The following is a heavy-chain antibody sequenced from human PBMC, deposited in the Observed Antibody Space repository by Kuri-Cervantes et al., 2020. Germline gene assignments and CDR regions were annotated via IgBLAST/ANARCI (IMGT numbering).Heavy chain of an antibody. J-gene: IGHJ4*02. CDR3: ARVFCSGGSCYSPDY. Sequence: SETLSLTCAVYGGSLSGYYWSWLRQSPGKGPEWIGETNHRGIVDYNPSLKSRVTISVDTSKNQFSLKLSSVTAADTAVYFCARVFCSGGSCYSPDYWGQGTLVTVSS. CDR1: GGSLSGYY. V-gene: IGHV4-34*01. CDR2: TNHRGIV. D-gene: IGHD2-15*01.